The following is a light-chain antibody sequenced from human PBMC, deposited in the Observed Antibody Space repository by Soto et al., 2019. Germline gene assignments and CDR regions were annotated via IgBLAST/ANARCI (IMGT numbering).Light chain of an antibody. J-gene: IGKJ4*01. V-gene: IGKV3-20*01. CDR3: QLYNNSPLT. CDR2: DTY. CDR1: QSVPDNY. Sequence: EIVLTLSPGTLSLSPGERATLSCRASQSVPDNYFAWYQQKPGQAPRLLIYDTYTRTTGTPDRFSGSGSGTDFALTINSLQSEDFAVYYCQLYNNSPLTLGGGTKVDTK.